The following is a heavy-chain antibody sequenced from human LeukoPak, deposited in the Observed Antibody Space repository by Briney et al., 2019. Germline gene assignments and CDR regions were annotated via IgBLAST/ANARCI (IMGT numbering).Heavy chain of an antibody. CDR3: ARGGEQQLAHPLDY. Sequence: PGGSLRLSCAASGFTVSDNYMSWVRQAPGKGLEWVSVIYSGGSTYYADSVKGRFTISRDNSKNTLYLQMNSLRAEDTAVCYCARGGEQQLAHPLDYWGQGTLVTVSS. J-gene: IGHJ4*02. CDR1: GFTVSDNY. D-gene: IGHD6-13*01. CDR2: IYSGGST. V-gene: IGHV3-53*05.